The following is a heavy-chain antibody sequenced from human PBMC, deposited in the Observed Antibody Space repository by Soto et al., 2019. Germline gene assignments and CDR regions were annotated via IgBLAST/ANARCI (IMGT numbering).Heavy chain of an antibody. Sequence: GGSLRLSCAASGFTFSSYGMHWVRQAPGKGLVWVAVIWSDGSNKYYADSVKGRFTISRDNARKTLSLQMSSLSAEDTAVYYCASLRNSDVACIDCWGQGTLVTVSS. CDR2: IWSDGSNK. D-gene: IGHD1-7*01. CDR1: GFTFSSYG. V-gene: IGHV3-33*03. CDR3: ASLRNSDVACIDC. J-gene: IGHJ4*02.